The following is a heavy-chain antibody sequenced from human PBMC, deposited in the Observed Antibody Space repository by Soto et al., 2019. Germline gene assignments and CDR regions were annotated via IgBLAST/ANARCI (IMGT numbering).Heavy chain of an antibody. CDR2: MNPNSGGT. CDR1: GYTFTGYY. J-gene: IGHJ6*02. D-gene: IGHD3-10*01. Sequence: ASGKVSCKASGYTFTGYYMHWVRQAPGQGLEWMGWMNPNSGGTNYAQKFQGWVTMTRDTSISTAYMELSRLRSDDTAVYYCARSRILWFGELLLPYYYYGMDVWGQGTTVTVSS. V-gene: IGHV1-2*04. CDR3: ARSRILWFGELLLPYYYYGMDV.